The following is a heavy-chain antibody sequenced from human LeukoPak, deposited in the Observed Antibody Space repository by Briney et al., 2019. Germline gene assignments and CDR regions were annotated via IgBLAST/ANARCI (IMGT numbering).Heavy chain of an antibody. V-gene: IGHV1-2*02. Sequence: GASVKVSCKASGYTFTGYYMHWVRQAPGQGLEWMGWINPNSGGTNYAQKFQGRVTMTRDTSISTAYMELSRLRSDDTAVYYCARDVGIAAYNWFDPWGQGTLVTVSS. CDR1: GYTFTGYY. CDR2: INPNSGGT. D-gene: IGHD6-25*01. CDR3: ARDVGIAAYNWFDP. J-gene: IGHJ5*02.